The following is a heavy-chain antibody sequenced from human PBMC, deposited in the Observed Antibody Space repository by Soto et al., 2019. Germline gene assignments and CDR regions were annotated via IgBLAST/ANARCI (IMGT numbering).Heavy chain of an antibody. D-gene: IGHD1-26*01. CDR2: ISSSSSYI. V-gene: IGHV3-21*01. CDR1: GFTFSSYS. J-gene: IGHJ6*02. CDR3: ARGYRLYYYYGMDV. Sequence: LRLSCAASGFTFSSYSMNWVRQAPGKGLEWVSSISSSSSYIYYADSVKGRFTISRDNAKNSLYLQMNSLRAEDTAVYYCARGYRLYYYYGMDVWGQGTTVTVSS.